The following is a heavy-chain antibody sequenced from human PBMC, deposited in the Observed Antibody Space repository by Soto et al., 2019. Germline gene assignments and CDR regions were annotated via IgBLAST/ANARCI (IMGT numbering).Heavy chain of an antibody. D-gene: IGHD3-10*01. J-gene: IGHJ4*02. CDR2: IYYSGST. Sequence: SETLSLTCTVSGGSISSYYWSWIRQPPGKGLERIGYIYYSGSTNYNPSLQSRVTISVDTSKNQFSLKLSSVTAADTAVYYCARAPRGNYGYPSYFDYWGQGTLVTVSS. CDR3: ARAPRGNYGYPSYFDY. V-gene: IGHV4-59*01. CDR1: GGSISSYY.